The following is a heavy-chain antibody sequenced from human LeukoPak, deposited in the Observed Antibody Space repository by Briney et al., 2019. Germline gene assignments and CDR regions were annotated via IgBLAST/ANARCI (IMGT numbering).Heavy chain of an antibody. D-gene: IGHD3-22*01. CDR3: ARDAYYYDSSGYYYYYYYMDV. J-gene: IGHJ6*03. CDR1: GGTFSSYA. Sequence: SVKVSCKASGGTFSSYAISWVRQAPGQGLEWMGGIIPIFGTANYAQKFQGRVTITADESTSTAYMELSSLRSEDTAVYYCARDAYYYDSSGYYYYYYYMDVWGKGTTVTISS. V-gene: IGHV1-69*13. CDR2: IIPIFGTA.